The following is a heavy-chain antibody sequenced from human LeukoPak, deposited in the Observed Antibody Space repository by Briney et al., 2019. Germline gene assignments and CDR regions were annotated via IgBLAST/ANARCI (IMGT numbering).Heavy chain of an antibody. D-gene: IGHD1-26*01. CDR2: ISGSGGST. Sequence: GGSLRLSCAASGFTVSSNYMSWVRQAPGKGLEWVSAISGSGGSTYYADSVKGRFTISRDNSKNTLYLQMNSLRAEDTAVYYCAKDAPRYSGSYSFQHWGQGTLVTVSS. CDR3: AKDAPRYSGSYSFQH. CDR1: GFTVSSNY. V-gene: IGHV3-23*01. J-gene: IGHJ1*01.